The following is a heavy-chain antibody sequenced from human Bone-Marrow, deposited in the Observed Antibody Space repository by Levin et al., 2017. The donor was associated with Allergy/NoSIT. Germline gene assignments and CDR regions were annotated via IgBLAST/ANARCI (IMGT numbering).Heavy chain of an antibody. V-gene: IGHV4-39*01. Sequence: ESLKISCTVSGGSISSSSYYWGWIRQPPGKGLEWIGSIYYSGSTYYNPSLKSRVTISVDTSKNQFSLKLSSVTAADTAVYYCARQAVTTGDTYWYFDLWGRGTLVTVSS. CDR3: ARQAVTTGDTYWYFDL. J-gene: IGHJ2*01. CDR1: GGSISSSSYY. CDR2: IYYSGST. D-gene: IGHD4-17*01.